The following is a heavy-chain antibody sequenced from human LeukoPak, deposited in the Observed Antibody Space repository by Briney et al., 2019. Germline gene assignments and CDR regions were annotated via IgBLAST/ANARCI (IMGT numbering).Heavy chain of an antibody. Sequence: AGGSLRLSCGTSGFTFTTYWMSWVRQAPGKGLEWVANIKGDGNEKYYVDSVKGRFTISRDNTKNSLFLQMNSLRAEDTAVYYCATRGNYFEYWGQGTQVTVSS. CDR2: IKGDGNEK. CDR1: GFTFTTYW. J-gene: IGHJ4*02. V-gene: IGHV3-7*01. CDR3: ATRGNYFEY.